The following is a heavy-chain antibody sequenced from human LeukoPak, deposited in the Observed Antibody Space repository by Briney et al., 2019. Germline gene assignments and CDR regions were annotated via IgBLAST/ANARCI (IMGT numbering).Heavy chain of an antibody. CDR2: IIPILGIA. D-gene: IGHD3-10*01. Sequence: ASVKVSCKASGGTFSSYAISWVRQAPGQGLEWMGRIIPILGIANYAQKFQGRVTITADKSTSTAYMELSSLRSEDTAVYYCGFGESNGLFDYWGQGTLATVSS. CDR1: GGTFSSYA. J-gene: IGHJ4*02. V-gene: IGHV1-69*04. CDR3: GFGESNGLFDY.